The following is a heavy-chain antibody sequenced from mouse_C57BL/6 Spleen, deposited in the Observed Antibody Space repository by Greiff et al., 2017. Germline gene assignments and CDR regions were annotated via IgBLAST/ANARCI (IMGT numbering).Heavy chain of an antibody. CDR1: GYTFTSYW. D-gene: IGHD1-1*01. CDR3: ARWGSSWYFDV. Sequence: QVQLQQPGAELVMPGASVKLSCKASGYTFTSYWMHWVKQRPGQGLEWIGEIDPSDSYTNYNQKFKGKSTLTVDKSSSTAYMQLCSLTSEDSAVYYCARWGSSWYFDVWGTGTTVTVSS. V-gene: IGHV1-69*01. J-gene: IGHJ1*03. CDR2: IDPSDSYT.